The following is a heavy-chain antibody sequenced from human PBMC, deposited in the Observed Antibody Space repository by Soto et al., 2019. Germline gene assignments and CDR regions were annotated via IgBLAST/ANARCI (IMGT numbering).Heavy chain of an antibody. D-gene: IGHD2-2*01. V-gene: IGHV2-5*02. CDR3: AHLHCSSTSCFHGYFDY. CDR1: GFSLSTSGVG. CDR2: IYWDDDK. Sequence: SGPTLVNPTQTLTLTCTFSGFSLSTSGVGVGWIRQPPGKALEWLALIYWDDDKRYSPSLRSRLTITKDTSKNQVVLTMTNMDPVDTATYYCAHLHCSSTSCFHGYFDYWGQGTLVTVSS. J-gene: IGHJ4*02.